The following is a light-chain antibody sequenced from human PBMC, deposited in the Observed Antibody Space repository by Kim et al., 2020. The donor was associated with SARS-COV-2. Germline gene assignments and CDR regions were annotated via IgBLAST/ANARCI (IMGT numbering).Light chain of an antibody. J-gene: IGLJ2*01. CDR3: QAWDTRNVV. CDR2: QDT. CDR1: RLGDKY. Sequence: SVSPRQTASITCSGDRLGDKYASWYQQKPGQSPVMVIYQDTKRPSGIPERFSGSNSGNTATLTISGTQAMDEADYYCQAWDTRNVVFGGGTQLTVL. V-gene: IGLV3-1*01.